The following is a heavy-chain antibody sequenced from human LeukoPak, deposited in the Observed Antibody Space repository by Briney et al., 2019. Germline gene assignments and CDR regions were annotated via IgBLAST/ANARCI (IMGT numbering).Heavy chain of an antibody. V-gene: IGHV3-23*01. CDR1: GFTFSTSA. Sequence: GGSLRLSCAASGFTFSTSAMSWVRQAPGKGLEWVSSIGDHGVYTYYGDSVKGRFTISRDDSKRTLYLRMDSLRVDDSAIYYCAKAPTVTTFGYWGQGILVTVSS. J-gene: IGHJ4*02. D-gene: IGHD4-17*01. CDR2: IGDHGVYT. CDR3: AKAPTVTTFGY.